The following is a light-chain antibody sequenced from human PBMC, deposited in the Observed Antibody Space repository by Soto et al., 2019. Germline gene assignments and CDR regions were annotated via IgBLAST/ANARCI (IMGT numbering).Light chain of an antibody. CDR2: GAT. Sequence: DIQMTQSPSSVSASVGGRVTITCRASQDIRYWLAWYQMKPGEPPKPLIYGATSLQTGVPSRFSGTKAGTELTLTISSLQPEDFATYFCQQAHSFPLTFGGGTKVE. V-gene: IGKV1D-12*01. CDR3: QQAHSFPLT. CDR1: QDIRYW. J-gene: IGKJ4*01.